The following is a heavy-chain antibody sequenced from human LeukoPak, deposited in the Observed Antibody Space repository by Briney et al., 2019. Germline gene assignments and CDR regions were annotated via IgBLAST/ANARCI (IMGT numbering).Heavy chain of an antibody. V-gene: IGHV3-7*01. Sequence: PGGSLRLSCAASGFSFTTYWMSWVRQAPGKGLEWVANIKQDGTEKYYVDSVKGRFTISRDNAKNSLYLQMNSLRAEDTAVYYCARDGVTVLRGLYYNYMDVWGKGTTVTISS. D-gene: IGHD3-10*01. CDR2: IKQDGTEK. J-gene: IGHJ6*03. CDR1: GFSFTTYW. CDR3: ARDGVTVLRGLYYNYMDV.